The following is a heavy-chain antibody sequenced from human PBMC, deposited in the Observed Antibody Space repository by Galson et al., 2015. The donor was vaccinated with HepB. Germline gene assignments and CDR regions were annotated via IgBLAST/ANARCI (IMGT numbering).Heavy chain of an antibody. CDR1: GFTFSSYG. CDR3: AKDDSSGYSLTALFDY. J-gene: IGHJ4*02. Sequence: SLRLSCAASGFTFSSYGMHWVRQAPGKGLEWVAFIRYDGSNKYYADTVKGRFTISRDNSKNTLYLQMNSLRAEDTAVYYCAKDDSSGYSLTALFDYWGQGTLVTVSS. CDR2: IRYDGSNK. D-gene: IGHD3-22*01. V-gene: IGHV3-30*02.